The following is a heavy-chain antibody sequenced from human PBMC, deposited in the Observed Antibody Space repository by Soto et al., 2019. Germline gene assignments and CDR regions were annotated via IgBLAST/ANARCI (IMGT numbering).Heavy chain of an antibody. Sequence: QVQLVESGGGVVQPGRSLRLSCAASGFTFSAYGMHWVRQAPGKGLEWVAVISYDGSNKYYADSVKVRFTISRDNSENTLSMQMNSLRTDDAALYYCAKGTVTTPDDYWGQGTLVTVAS. CDR1: GFTFSAYG. CDR3: AKGTVTTPDDY. D-gene: IGHD4-17*01. CDR2: ISYDGSNK. J-gene: IGHJ4*02. V-gene: IGHV3-30*18.